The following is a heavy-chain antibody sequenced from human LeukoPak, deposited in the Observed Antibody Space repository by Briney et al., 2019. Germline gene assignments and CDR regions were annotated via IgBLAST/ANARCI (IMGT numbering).Heavy chain of an antibody. CDR3: ARKPSSIAAAGSSVDY. V-gene: IGHV3-30-3*01. CDR1: GFTFSSYA. Sequence: GRSLRLSCAASGFTFSSYAMHWVRQAPGKGLEWVAVISYDGSNKYYADSVKGRFTISRDNSKNTLYLQMNSLRAEDTAVYYCARKPSSIAAAGSSVDYWGQGTLVTVSS. D-gene: IGHD6-13*01. J-gene: IGHJ4*02. CDR2: ISYDGSNK.